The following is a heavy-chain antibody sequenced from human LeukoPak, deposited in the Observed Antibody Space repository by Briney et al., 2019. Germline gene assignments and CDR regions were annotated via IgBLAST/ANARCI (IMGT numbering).Heavy chain of an antibody. D-gene: IGHD3-10*01. CDR1: GYSISSGYY. CDR2: ISHTGST. V-gene: IGHV4-38-2*01. CDR3: ARASYASGSLIDC. J-gene: IGHJ4*02. Sequence: SETLSLTCAVSGYSISSGYYWAWIRQSPGKGLEYIGSISHTGSTYYKPSLKSRISMSVHTPKNEFSLKVTSVSAADTAVYYCARASYASGSLIDCWGQGTLVTVSS.